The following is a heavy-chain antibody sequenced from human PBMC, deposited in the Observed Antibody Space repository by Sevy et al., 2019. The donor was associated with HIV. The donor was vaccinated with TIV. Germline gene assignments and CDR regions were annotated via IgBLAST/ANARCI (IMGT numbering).Heavy chain of an antibody. V-gene: IGHV4-59*08. CDR2: IYYNGHI. CDR3: AGENAWGRGYS. D-gene: IGHD1-26*01. Sequence: SETLSLTCTVSGGSITSLYWNWIRQPPGKGLEWIANIYYNGHINYNPSLKSRFTLSLDTSQNQLSLRLSSVNAADTDMYYCAGENAWGRGYSWGQGTLVTVSS. CDR1: GGSITSLY. J-gene: IGHJ4*02.